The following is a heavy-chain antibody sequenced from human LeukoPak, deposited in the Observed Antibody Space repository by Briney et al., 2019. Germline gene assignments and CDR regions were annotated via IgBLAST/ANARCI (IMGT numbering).Heavy chain of an antibody. V-gene: IGHV3-33*08. CDR3: ARDQSLYSSGWLFDY. D-gene: IGHD6-19*01. Sequence: GGSLRLSCAASGFTFSSYAMSWVRQAPGKGLEWVAVIWYDGSNKYYADSVKGRFTISRDNSKNTLYLQMNSLRAEDTAVYYCARDQSLYSSGWLFDYWGQGTLVTVSS. J-gene: IGHJ4*02. CDR1: GFTFSSYA. CDR2: IWYDGSNK.